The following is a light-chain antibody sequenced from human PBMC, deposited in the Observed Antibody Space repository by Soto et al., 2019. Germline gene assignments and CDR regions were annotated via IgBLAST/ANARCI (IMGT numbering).Light chain of an antibody. V-gene: IGLV1-44*01. Sequence: QSVLTQPPSASGTPGQRVIISCSGSSSNIGSNTVNWYQQLPGTAPKLLIYSNDQRPSGVPDRFSASKSGTAASLAISGLQPEVEADYYCAAWDDSLNGGVFGGGTKVTVL. CDR1: SSNIGSNT. CDR3: AAWDDSLNGGV. CDR2: SND. J-gene: IGLJ3*02.